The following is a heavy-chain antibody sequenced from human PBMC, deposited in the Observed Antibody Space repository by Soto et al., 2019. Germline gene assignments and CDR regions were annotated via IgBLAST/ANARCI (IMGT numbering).Heavy chain of an antibody. CDR3: AREGIAAGLDY. CDR2: ISSSSSYI. V-gene: IGHV3-21*01. CDR1: GFTFSSYS. J-gene: IGHJ4*02. D-gene: IGHD6-13*01. Sequence: EVQLVESGGGLVKPGGSLRLSCAASGFTFSSYSMNWVRQAPGKGLEWVSSISSSSSYIYYADSVKGRFTISRDNAKKPLYLQVNRLGAGDTAVYYCAREGIAAGLDYWGQGTLVTVSS.